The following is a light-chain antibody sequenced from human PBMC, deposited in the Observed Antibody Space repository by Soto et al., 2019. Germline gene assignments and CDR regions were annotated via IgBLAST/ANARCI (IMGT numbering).Light chain of an antibody. CDR1: QTVINNQ. V-gene: IGKV3-20*01. CDR3: QQYGSSGGIT. CDR2: AAS. J-gene: IGKJ1*01. Sequence: IVLTPSLGTLSFSPRERATLYLMDSQTVINNQLAWYQQTPGQAPRLLIYAASSRATGIPDRFSGSGSGTDFTLTTTRLEPEDSAMYYCQQYGSSGGITFGHGSKVDI.